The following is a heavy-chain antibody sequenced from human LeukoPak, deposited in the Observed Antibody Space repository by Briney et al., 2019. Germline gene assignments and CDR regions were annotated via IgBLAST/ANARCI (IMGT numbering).Heavy chain of an antibody. CDR1: EFTFSDFW. J-gene: IGHJ4*02. V-gene: IGHV3-7*01. CDR3: VRAIDYGYPGGY. CDR2: IKQDGTVK. D-gene: IGHD4-17*01. Sequence: PGGSLRLSCVASEFTFSDFWMSWVRQAPGKGLEWVANIKQDGTVKYYVDSVKGRFTVSRDNAKNSLDLQMNSVRAEDTAAYYCVRAIDYGYPGGYWGQGTLVTVSS.